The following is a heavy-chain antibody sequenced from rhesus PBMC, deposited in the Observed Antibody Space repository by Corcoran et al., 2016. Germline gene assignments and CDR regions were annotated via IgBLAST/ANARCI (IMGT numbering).Heavy chain of an antibody. Sequence: EVHLVQSGAEVKKPGASVKVSCKVSGYTFTEFSVHWVRQASGKGLEWMGGVHPVYGTVIHAEKFQRRVTMTEDTSTDTAYMELSSLRSEDTAVYYCARSVGAYYFDLWGPGTPITISS. D-gene: IGHD2-39*01. CDR2: VHPVYGTV. CDR3: ARSVGAYYFDL. CDR1: GYTFTEFS. J-gene: IGHJ2*01. V-gene: IGHV1-156*01.